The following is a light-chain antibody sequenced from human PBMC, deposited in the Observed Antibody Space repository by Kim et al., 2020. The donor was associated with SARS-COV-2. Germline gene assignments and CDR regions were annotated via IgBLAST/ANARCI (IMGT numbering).Light chain of an antibody. CDR2: DNN. CDR1: RSNVGDHY. V-gene: IGLV1-51*01. Sequence: GQKVTISCSGSRSNVGDHYISWYQHLPGTAPKLRIHDNNKRPSGIPDRFSGSKYGTSATLGITGLQTGDEVDYYCGTWDSSLTSVVFGGGTQLTVL. J-gene: IGLJ2*01. CDR3: GTWDSSLTSVV.